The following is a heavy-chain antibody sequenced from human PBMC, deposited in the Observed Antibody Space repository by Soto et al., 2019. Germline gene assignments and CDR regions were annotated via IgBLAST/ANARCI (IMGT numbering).Heavy chain of an antibody. D-gene: IGHD3-16*01. CDR2: INQGGST. Sequence: SETLSLTCAVYGGSFSNYYWSWIRQPPGKGLEWIGEINQGGSTTYNPSLKSRVTMSLDTSKNQYFLKLNSVTAVDTAVYYCAPVRNCDKLCSLWGQGTPVTVSS. CDR3: APVRNCDKLCSL. CDR1: GGSFSNYY. V-gene: IGHV4-34*01. J-gene: IGHJ4*02.